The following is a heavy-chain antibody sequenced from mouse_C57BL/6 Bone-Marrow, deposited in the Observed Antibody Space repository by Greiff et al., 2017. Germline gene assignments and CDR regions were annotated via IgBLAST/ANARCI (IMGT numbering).Heavy chain of an antibody. CDR1: GFNIKDDY. CDR3: TTCPW. Sequence: EVQVVESGAELVRPGASVKLSCTASGFNIKDDYMHWVKQRPEQGLEWIGWIDPENGDTEYASKFQGKATITADTSSNTAYLQLSSLTSEDTAVYYCTTCPWGGQGTLVTVSA. J-gene: IGHJ3*01. CDR2: IDPENGDT. V-gene: IGHV14-4*01.